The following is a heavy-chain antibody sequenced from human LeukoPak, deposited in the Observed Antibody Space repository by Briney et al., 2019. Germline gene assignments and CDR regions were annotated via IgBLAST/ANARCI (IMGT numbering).Heavy chain of an antibody. CDR2: ISAYNGNT. D-gene: IGHD6-19*01. J-gene: IGHJ4*02. CDR3: ARARITVADTQGDY. V-gene: IGHV1-18*01. CDR1: GYTFTSYG. Sequence: ASVKVSCKASGYTFTSYGISWVRQAPGQGLEWTGWISAYNGNTNYAQKFQGRVTMTTDASTSTAHMELRSLRSDDTAVYYCARARITVADTQGDYWGQGTLVTVSS.